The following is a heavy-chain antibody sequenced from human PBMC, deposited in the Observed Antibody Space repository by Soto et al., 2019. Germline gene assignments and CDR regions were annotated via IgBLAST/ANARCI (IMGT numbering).Heavy chain of an antibody. CDR1: GFTFSSYA. CDR2: ISGSGGST. J-gene: IGHJ4*02. Sequence: EVQLLESGGGLVQPGGSLRLSCAASGFTFSSYAMSWVRQAPGKGLEWVSAISGSGGSTYYADSVKGRFTISRDNSKNTLYLQMISLRAEDMAVYYCAKASGWFGEFDYWGQGTLVTVSS. D-gene: IGHD3-10*01. CDR3: AKASGWFGEFDY. V-gene: IGHV3-23*01.